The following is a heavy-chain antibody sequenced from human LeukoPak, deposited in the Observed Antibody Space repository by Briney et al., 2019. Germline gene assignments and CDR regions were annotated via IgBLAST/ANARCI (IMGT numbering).Heavy chain of an antibody. J-gene: IGHJ6*03. V-gene: IGHV3-30*01. CDR1: GFIFSSYA. D-gene: IGHD1-1*01. CDR3: ARDQGDAGNRIKRDGHYMDV. CDR2: ISYDGGHK. Sequence: PGGSLRLSCAASGFIFSSYAIHWVRQAPGGGLQWVAVISYDGGHKFYADSVKGRFITSRDNSKNTLDLQTNSLRPEDTAVYYCARDQGDAGNRIKRDGHYMDVWGKGTTVTVSS.